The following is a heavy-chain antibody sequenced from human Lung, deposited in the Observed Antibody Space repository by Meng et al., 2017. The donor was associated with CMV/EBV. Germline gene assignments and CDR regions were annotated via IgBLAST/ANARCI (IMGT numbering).Heavy chain of an antibody. V-gene: IGHV3-21*01. CDR2: ISNSGAYI. D-gene: IGHD2-21*01. Sequence: GESLKISCAASGFTFSSYAMSWVRQAPGKGLEWVSSISNSGAYIYYADSVKGRFTISRDNAQNSLFLHMNSLRAEDSAVYYCARDVSPRSSAYFAIYYFYALDVWGQGTTVTVSS. CDR1: GFTFSSYA. CDR3: ARDVSPRSSAYFAIYYFYALDV. J-gene: IGHJ6*02.